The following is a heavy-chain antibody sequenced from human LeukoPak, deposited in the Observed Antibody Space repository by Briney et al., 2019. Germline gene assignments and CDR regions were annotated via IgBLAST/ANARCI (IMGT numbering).Heavy chain of an antibody. D-gene: IGHD3-10*01. J-gene: IGHJ5*02. CDR2: IWYDGSNK. CDR1: GFIFSNYA. CDR3: ARDGGPASTRSGSYYMSSWSGWFDP. Sequence: GGSQRLSCAASGFIFSNYAMSWVRQAPGKGLEWVAVIWYDGSNKYYADSVKGRFTISRDNSKNTLYLQMNSLRAEDTAVYYCARDGGPASTRSGSYYMSSWSGWFDPWGQGTLVTVSS. V-gene: IGHV3-33*08.